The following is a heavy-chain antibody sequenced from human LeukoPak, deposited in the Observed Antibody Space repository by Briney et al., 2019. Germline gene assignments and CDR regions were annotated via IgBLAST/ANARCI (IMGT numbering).Heavy chain of an antibody. D-gene: IGHD6-19*01. CDR2: ISAYNGNT. J-gene: IGHJ6*02. Sequence: ASVKVSCKASGYTFTSYGISWVRQAPGQGLEWMGWISAYNGNTNYAQKLQGRVTMTTDTSTSTAYMELSSLRSEDTAVYYCAREQGEEQWLVGSGHYYYYYGMDVWGQGTTVTVSS. CDR3: AREQGEEQWLVGSGHYYYYYGMDV. CDR1: GYTFTSYG. V-gene: IGHV1-18*01.